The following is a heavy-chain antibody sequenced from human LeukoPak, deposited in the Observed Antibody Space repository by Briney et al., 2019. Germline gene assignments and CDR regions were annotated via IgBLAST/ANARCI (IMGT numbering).Heavy chain of an antibody. D-gene: IGHD1-26*01. CDR2: ISYDGSNK. Sequence: GGSLRLSCAASGFTFSSYAMHWVRQAPGKGLEWEAVISYDGSNKYYADSVKGRFTISRDNSKNTLYLQMNSLRAEDTAVYFCARESFEWGQGTLVTVPS. J-gene: IGHJ4*02. CDR1: GFTFSSYA. CDR3: ARESFE. V-gene: IGHV3-30*04.